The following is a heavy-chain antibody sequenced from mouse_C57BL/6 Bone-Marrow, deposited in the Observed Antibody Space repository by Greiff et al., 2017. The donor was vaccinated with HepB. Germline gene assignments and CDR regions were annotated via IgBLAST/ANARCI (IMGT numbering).Heavy chain of an antibody. J-gene: IGHJ3*01. Sequence: VQLQQSGAELVRPGASVKLSCTASGFNIKDDYMHWVKQRPEQGLEWIGWIDPENGDTEYASKFQGKATITADTSSNTAYVQLSSLTSEDTAVYYCTTCLLAYWGQGTLVTVSA. CDR3: TTCLLAY. D-gene: IGHD2-10*01. V-gene: IGHV14-4*01. CDR1: GFNIKDDY. CDR2: IDPENGDT.